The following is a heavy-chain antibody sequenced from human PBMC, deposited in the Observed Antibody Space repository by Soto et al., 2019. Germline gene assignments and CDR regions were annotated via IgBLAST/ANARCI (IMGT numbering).Heavy chain of an antibody. D-gene: IGHD3-3*01. J-gene: IGHJ6*02. Sequence: ASVKVSCKASGGTFSSYAISWVRQAPGQGLEWMGGIIPIFGTANYAQKFQGRVTITADESTSTAYMELSSLRSGDTAVYYCATTIFNYYCGMDVWGQGTTVTVSS. CDR3: ATTIFNYYCGMDV. V-gene: IGHV1-69*13. CDR2: IIPIFGTA. CDR1: GGTFSSYA.